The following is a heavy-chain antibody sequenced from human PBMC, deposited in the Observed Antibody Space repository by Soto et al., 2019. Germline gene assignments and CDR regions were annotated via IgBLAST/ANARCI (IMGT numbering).Heavy chain of an antibody. V-gene: IGHV4-4*02. D-gene: IGHD6-19*01. J-gene: IGHJ5*02. Sequence: QVQLQESGPGLVKPSGTLSLTCAVSGGSISSSYWWSWVRQPPGKGLGWIGEMYHTGSTNYNPSLKDRVXXSXDXXKTQFSLRVSSVTAADTAVYYCASKQWVVPNWFDPWGQGILVTVSS. CDR3: ASKQWVVPNWFDP. CDR1: GGSISSSYW. CDR2: MYHTGST.